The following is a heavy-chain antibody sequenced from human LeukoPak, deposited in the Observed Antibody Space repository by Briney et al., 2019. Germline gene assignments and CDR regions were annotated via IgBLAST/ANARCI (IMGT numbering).Heavy chain of an antibody. D-gene: IGHD3-22*01. CDR2: IWYDGSNK. CDR1: GFTFSSYG. J-gene: IGHJ4*02. V-gene: IGHV3-33*06. Sequence: GGSLRLSCAASGFTFSSYGMHWVRQAPGKGLEWVAVIWYDGSNKYYADSVKGRFTISRDNSKNTLYLQMNSLRAEDTAVYYCAKGVYYYDSSGYPIDYWAQGTLVTVSS. CDR3: AKGVYYYDSSGYPIDY.